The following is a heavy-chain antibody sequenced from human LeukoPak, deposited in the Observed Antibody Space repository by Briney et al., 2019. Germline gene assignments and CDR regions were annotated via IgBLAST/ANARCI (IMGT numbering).Heavy chain of an antibody. CDR3: ARLSQQQLVVDY. V-gene: IGHV4-61*08. J-gene: IGHJ4*02. CDR1: GGSISSGGYY. D-gene: IGHD6-13*01. CDR2: IYYSGST. Sequence: PSETLSLTCTVSGGSISSGGYYWSWIRQPPGKELEWIGYIYYSGSTNYNPSLKSRVTISVDTSKNQFSLKLSSVTAADTAVYYCARLSQQQLVVDYWGQGTLVTVSS.